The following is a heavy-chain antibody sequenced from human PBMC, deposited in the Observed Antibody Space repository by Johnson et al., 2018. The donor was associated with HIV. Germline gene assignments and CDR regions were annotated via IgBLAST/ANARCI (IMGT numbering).Heavy chain of an antibody. V-gene: IGHV3-23*04. D-gene: IGHD3-22*01. CDR3: ARLITMIVGAKDAFDI. Sequence: VQLVESGGGLVQPGGSLGLSCAASGFTFSTYAMTWVRQAPGKGLEWVSVISGRGDNTYYADSVKGRFTISRDNSKNTLYLQISSLRAEDTAIYYCARLITMIVGAKDAFDIWGQGTMVTVSS. CDR2: ISGRGDNT. CDR1: GFTFSTYA. J-gene: IGHJ3*02.